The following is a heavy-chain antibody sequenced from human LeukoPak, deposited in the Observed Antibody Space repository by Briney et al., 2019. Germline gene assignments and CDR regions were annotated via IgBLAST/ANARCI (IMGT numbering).Heavy chain of an antibody. D-gene: IGHD6-13*01. CDR2: INPGGSSI. Sequence: GGSLRLSCAASGFTFSSYWMHWVRQVPGKGLVWVARINPGGSSITYADSVKGRFTISRDNAKNTLYLQMDSLRAEDTGVYYCARSRKADDYWGQGTLVTVSS. CDR1: GFTFSSYW. J-gene: IGHJ4*02. CDR3: ARSRKADDY. V-gene: IGHV3-74*01.